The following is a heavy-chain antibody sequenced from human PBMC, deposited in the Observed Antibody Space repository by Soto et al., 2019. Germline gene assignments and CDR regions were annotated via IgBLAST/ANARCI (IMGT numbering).Heavy chain of an antibody. CDR3: ARGRGYYYGSGSYYNSHYYYYGMDV. V-gene: IGHV4-34*01. J-gene: IGHJ6*02. CDR2: INHSGST. Sequence: PSETLSLTCADYGGSFSGYYWSWIRQPPGKGLEWIGEINHSGSTNYNPSLKSRVTISVDTSKNQFSLKLSSVTAADTAVYYCARGRGYYYGSGSYYNSHYYYYGMDVWGQGTTVT. CDR1: GGSFSGYY. D-gene: IGHD3-10*01.